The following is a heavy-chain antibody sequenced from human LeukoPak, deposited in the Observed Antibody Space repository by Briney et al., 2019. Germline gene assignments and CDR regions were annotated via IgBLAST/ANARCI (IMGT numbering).Heavy chain of an antibody. CDR3: ARGGSYHGY. D-gene: IGHD1-26*01. J-gene: IGHJ4*02. CDR2: IYYSGTT. V-gene: IGHV4-59*01. Sequence: PSETLSLTCTVSGDSISGYYWSWIRQPPGKGLEWIGNIYYSGTTNHNPSLKSRVTITVDTSKNQFSLKLSSVTAADTATYYCARGGSYHGYWGQGTLVTVSS. CDR1: GDSISGYY.